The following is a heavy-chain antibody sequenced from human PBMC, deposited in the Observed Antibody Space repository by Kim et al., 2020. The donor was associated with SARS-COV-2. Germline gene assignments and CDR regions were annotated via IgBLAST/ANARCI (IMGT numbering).Heavy chain of an antibody. D-gene: IGHD3-10*01. Sequence: SETLSLTCTVSGGSISSYYWSWIRQPPGKGLEWIGYIYYSGSTNYNPSLKSRVTISVDTSKNQFSLKLSSVTAADTAVYYCARHPNYYGSGSYYANWFDPWGQGTLVNVSS. CDR2: IYYSGST. J-gene: IGHJ5*02. CDR1: GGSISSYY. V-gene: IGHV4-59*08. CDR3: ARHPNYYGSGSYYANWFDP.